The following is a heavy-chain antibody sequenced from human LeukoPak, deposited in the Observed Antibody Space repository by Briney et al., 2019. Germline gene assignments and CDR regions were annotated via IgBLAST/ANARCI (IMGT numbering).Heavy chain of an antibody. J-gene: IGHJ4*02. D-gene: IGHD2-2*01. Sequence: GSSVKVSCKASGGTFSSYAISWVRQAPGRGLEWMGGIIPIFGTANYAQKFQGRVTITADESTSTAYMELSSLRSEDTAVYYCARDSGLTSNQDYWGQGTLVTVSS. CDR1: GGTFSSYA. CDR3: ARDSGLTSNQDY. V-gene: IGHV1-69*01. CDR2: IIPIFGTA.